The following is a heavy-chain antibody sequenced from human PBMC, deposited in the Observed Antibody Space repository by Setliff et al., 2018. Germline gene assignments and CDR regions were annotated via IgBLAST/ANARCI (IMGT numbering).Heavy chain of an antibody. J-gene: IGHJ3*02. CDR3: ARSPPNGYNLGPGCFDI. CDR2: IYPGDPDT. V-gene: IGHV5-51*01. D-gene: IGHD5-12*01. Sequence: PRESLKISCKGSGYSFTSYWIGWVRQMPGKGLEWMGIIYPGDPDTRYSPSFQGQVTISADKSISTAYLQWSSLKASDTAMYYCARSPPNGYNLGPGCFDIWGQGTMVTVSS. CDR1: GYSFTSYW.